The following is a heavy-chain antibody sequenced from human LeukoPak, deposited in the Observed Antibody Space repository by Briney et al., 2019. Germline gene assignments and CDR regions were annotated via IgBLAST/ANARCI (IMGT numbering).Heavy chain of an antibody. Sequence: GGSLRLSCAASGFTFSTYTMSWVRQAPGKGLEWVSSISVGSTYISYPDSVKGRFTISRDNAKNSLYLQMNSLRDEDSAVYYCAKWLYYHDPLYFDSWGQGTLVTVSS. CDR2: ISVGSTYI. J-gene: IGHJ4*02. CDR3: AKWLYYHDPLYFDS. V-gene: IGHV3-21*06. D-gene: IGHD3-22*01. CDR1: GFTFSTYT.